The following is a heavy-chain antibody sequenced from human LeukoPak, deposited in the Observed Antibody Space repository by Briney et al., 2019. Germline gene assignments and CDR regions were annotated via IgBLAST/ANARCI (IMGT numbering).Heavy chain of an antibody. Sequence: GESLQISCKVSGYSFISYWIGWVRQMPGKGLEWMGIIYPGDSDTRYSPSFQGQVTISVDRSISTAYLQWSSLKASDTAMYYCARLGYSYGYPFDYWGQGTLVTVSS. D-gene: IGHD5-18*01. CDR2: IYPGDSDT. J-gene: IGHJ4*02. CDR1: GYSFISYW. V-gene: IGHV5-51*01. CDR3: ARLGYSYGYPFDY.